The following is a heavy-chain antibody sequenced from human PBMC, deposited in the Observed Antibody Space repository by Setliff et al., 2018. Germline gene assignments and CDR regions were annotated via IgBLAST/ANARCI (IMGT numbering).Heavy chain of an antibody. Sequence: HPGGSLRLSCAASGFTFSSYWMSWVRQAPGKGLEWVANIKQDGSEKYYVDSVKGRFTISRDNAKNSLYLQMNSLRAEDTAVYFCVRDRSGDYAFDFWGQGTLVTVSS. CDR2: IKQDGSEK. V-gene: IGHV3-7*01. CDR3: VRDRSGDYAFDF. J-gene: IGHJ4*02. CDR1: GFTFSSYW. D-gene: IGHD4-17*01.